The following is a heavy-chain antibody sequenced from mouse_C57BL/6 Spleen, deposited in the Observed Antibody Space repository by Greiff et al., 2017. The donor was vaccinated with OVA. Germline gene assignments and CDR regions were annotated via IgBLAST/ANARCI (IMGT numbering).Heavy chain of an antibody. CDR2: INPNYGTT. V-gene: IGHV1-39*01. D-gene: IGHD2-1*01. J-gene: IGHJ3*01. CDR1: GYSFTDYH. Sequence: EVQLVESGPELVKPGASVKISCKASGYSFTDYHMNWVKQSNGKSLEWIGVINPNYGTTSYNQQFTGKGTLPVDQSSSTAYMQLNSLTSEDSAVYYCARSEAYGNPWFAYWGQGTLVTVSA. CDR3: ARSEAYGNPWFAY.